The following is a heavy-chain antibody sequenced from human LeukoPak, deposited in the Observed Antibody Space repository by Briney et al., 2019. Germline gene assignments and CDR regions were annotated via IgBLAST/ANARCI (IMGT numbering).Heavy chain of an antibody. J-gene: IGHJ4*02. CDR1: GGSISSSTYY. D-gene: IGHD2-15*01. CDR3: ARVWRVGHCSGGSCYGLDYFDY. Sequence: KPSETLSLTCTVSGGSISSSTYYCGWIRQPPGKGLEWIGSISYSGSTYYNPSLKSRVTISVDTSKNQFSLKMRSVTAADTAVYYCARVWRVGHCSGGSCYGLDYFDYWGQGILVTVSS. CDR2: ISYSGST. V-gene: IGHV4-39*07.